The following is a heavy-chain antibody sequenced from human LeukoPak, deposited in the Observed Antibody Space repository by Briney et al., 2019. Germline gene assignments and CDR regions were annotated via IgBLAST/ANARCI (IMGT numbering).Heavy chain of an antibody. V-gene: IGHV3-21*01. Sequence: PRGSLRLSCAASGFTFSTYAMSWVRQAPGKAMEWVSSITSSGTYNFYADSVRGRFTISRDNAKNSLYLQMDSLGPEDTAVYYCARDPYSGNYGNYYYYYMDVWGKGTAVTISS. CDR3: ARDPYSGNYGNYYYYYMDV. CDR2: ITSSGTYN. D-gene: IGHD1-26*01. J-gene: IGHJ6*03. CDR1: GFTFSTYA.